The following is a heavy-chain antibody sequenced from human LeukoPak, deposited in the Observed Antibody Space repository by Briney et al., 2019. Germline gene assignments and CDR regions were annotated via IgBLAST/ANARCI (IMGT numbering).Heavy chain of an antibody. J-gene: IGHJ4*02. V-gene: IGHV1-18*01. D-gene: IGHD3-10*01. CDR2: ISAYNGDT. CDR1: GYTFTTYG. Sequence: ASVKVSCKASGYTFTTYGISWVRQAPGQGLEWTGWISAYNGDTNYAQKLQGRVTMTTDTSTTTAYMELRSLISDDTAVYYCARDQRITMVRGVNRYFDYWGQGTLVTVSS. CDR3: ARDQRITMVRGVNRYFDY.